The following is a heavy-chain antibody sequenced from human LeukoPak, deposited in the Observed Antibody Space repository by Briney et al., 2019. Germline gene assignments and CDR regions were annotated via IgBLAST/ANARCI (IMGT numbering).Heavy chain of an antibody. CDR1: GFTFSSYG. D-gene: IGHD5-18*01. CDR2: IWYDGSNK. CDR3: ARVSGYSYGYTDY. Sequence: GGSLRLSCAASGFTFSSYGMHWVRQAPGKGLEWVAVIWYDGSNKYYADSVKGRFTISRDNSKNTLYLQMNSLRAEDTAVYYCARVSGYSYGYTDYWGQGTLVTVSP. V-gene: IGHV3-33*01. J-gene: IGHJ4*02.